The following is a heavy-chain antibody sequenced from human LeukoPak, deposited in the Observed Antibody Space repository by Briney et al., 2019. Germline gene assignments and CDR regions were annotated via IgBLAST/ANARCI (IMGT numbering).Heavy chain of an antibody. CDR3: ATSGYTSRFDH. CDR2: IIPIRDMA. Sequence: SVKVSCNASGDAFNIYGITCVRQAPGQGLEWMGSIIPIRDMANYGQRSRGRVTIRADRSTSTPYLEQRRLTSDDTAFYYCATSGYTSRFDHWGQGTLVTVSS. D-gene: IGHD6-19*01. V-gene: IGHV1-69*04. CDR1: GDAFNIYG. J-gene: IGHJ4*02.